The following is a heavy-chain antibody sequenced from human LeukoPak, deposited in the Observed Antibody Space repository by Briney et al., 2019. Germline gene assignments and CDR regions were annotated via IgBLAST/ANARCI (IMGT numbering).Heavy chain of an antibody. J-gene: IGHJ4*02. CDR2: ISSSSSYI. CDR3: ARDRHYYDSSGYYYFDY. V-gene: IGHV3-21*01. D-gene: IGHD3-22*01. CDR1: GFTFSSYS. Sequence: GGSLRLSCAASGFTFSSYSMNWVRQAPGKGLEWVSSISSSSSYIYYADSVKGRFTISRDNAKNSLYLQMNSLRAEDTAVYYCARDRHYYDSSGYYYFDYWGQGTLVTVSS.